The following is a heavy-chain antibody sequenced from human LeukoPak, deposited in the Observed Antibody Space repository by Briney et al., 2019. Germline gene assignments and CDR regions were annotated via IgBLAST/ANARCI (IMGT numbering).Heavy chain of an antibody. CDR2: ISGSGGST. Sequence: GGSLRLSCEASGFTFSSYAMSWVRQAPGKGLEWVSAISGSGGSTYYADSVKGRFTISRGNSKNTLYLQMNSLRAEDTAVYYCAKTPSPYSSSSRGYFDYWGQGTLVTVSS. J-gene: IGHJ4*02. CDR3: AKTPSPYSSSSRGYFDY. V-gene: IGHV3-23*01. D-gene: IGHD6-6*01. CDR1: GFTFSSYA.